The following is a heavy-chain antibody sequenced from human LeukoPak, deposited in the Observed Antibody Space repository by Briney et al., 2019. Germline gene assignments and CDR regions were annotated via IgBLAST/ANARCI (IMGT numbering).Heavy chain of an antibody. V-gene: IGHV3-23*01. D-gene: IGHD5-12*01. CDR1: GFTFSSYA. CDR2: ISGSGGST. CDR3: ALIVATMGNFDY. J-gene: IGHJ4*02. Sequence: GGTLRLSCAASGFTFSSYAMSWVRQAPGQGLEGFSAISGSGGSTYYADSVKGRFPISRDNSKNTLYLQMNSLRAEDTAVYYCALIVATMGNFDYWGQGTLVTVSS.